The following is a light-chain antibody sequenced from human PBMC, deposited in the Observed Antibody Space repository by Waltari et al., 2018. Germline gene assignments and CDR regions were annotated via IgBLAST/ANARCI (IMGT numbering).Light chain of an antibody. V-gene: IGKV3-20*01. CDR3: QQYGSSPPTG. CDR2: GAS. J-gene: IGKJ3*01. Sequence: EIVLTQSPGTLSLSPGERATLSCRASQSVNSRYLAWYQQKSGQAPRLLIHGASSRATGIPDRFRGSGSGTDFTLTISRLEPEDFAVYYCQQYGSSPPTGFGPGTKLDIK. CDR1: QSVNSRY.